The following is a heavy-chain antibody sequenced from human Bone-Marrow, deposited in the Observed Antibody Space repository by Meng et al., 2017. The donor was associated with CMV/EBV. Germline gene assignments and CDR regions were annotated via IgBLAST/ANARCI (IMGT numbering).Heavy chain of an antibody. Sequence: ESLKISCAASGFTFSSFAMNWVRQAPGKGLEWIGYIYYSGSTNYNPSLKSRVTISVDTSKNQFSLKLSSVTAADTAVYYCARALRPRASGLNAFDIWGQGTMVTVSS. D-gene: IGHD3-3*01. V-gene: IGHV4-59*01. CDR1: GFTFSSFA. CDR2: IYYSGST. J-gene: IGHJ3*02. CDR3: ARALRPRASGLNAFDI.